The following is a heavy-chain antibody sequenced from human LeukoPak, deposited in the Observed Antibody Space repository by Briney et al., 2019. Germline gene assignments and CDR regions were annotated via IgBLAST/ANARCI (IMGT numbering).Heavy chain of an antibody. CDR2: IYTSGST. J-gene: IGHJ4*02. CDR3: ARDTGFPFFDF. CDR1: GGSISSGSYY. V-gene: IGHV4-61*02. Sequence: SETLSLTCTVSGGSISSGSYYWSWIRQPAGKGLEWIGRIYTSGSTNYNPSLKSRVTISVDTSKNQFSLKLSSVTAADTAVYYCARDTGFPFFDFWGQGTLVTVSS.